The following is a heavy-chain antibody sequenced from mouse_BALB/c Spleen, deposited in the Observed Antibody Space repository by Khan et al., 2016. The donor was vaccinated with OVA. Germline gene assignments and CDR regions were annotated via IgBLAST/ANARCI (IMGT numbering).Heavy chain of an antibody. CDR2: IWGGGST. D-gene: IGHD2-14*01. V-gene: IGHV2-6-4*01. Sequence: QVQLKESGPGLVAPSQSLSITCTVSGFSLSRYNIHWVRQPPGKGLEWLGMIWGGGSTDYNSDLKSRLSISTDNSKGQVFLKMHSLQTDDTAMYYCARAYYRYDGYYAMDYWGQGTSVTVSS. J-gene: IGHJ4*01. CDR3: ARAYYRYDGYYAMDY. CDR1: GFSLSRYN.